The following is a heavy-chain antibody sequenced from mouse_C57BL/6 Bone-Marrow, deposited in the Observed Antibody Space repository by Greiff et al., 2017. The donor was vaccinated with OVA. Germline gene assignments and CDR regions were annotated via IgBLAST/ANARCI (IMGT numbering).Heavy chain of an antibody. D-gene: IGHD4-1*01. J-gene: IGHJ2*01. CDR2: ISSGSSTI. CDR3: AMRWANWDDFDY. Sequence: EVKLVESGGGLVKPGGSLKLSCAASGFTFSDYGMHWVRQAPEKGLEWVAYISSGSSTIYYADTVKGRFTISRDNAKNTLFLQMTSLRSEDTAMYYCAMRWANWDDFDYWGQGTTLTVSS. CDR1: GFTFSDYG. V-gene: IGHV5-17*01.